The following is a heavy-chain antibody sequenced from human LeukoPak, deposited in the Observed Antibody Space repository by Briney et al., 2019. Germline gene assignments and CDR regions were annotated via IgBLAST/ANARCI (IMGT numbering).Heavy chain of an antibody. D-gene: IGHD3-10*01. V-gene: IGHV3-30*01. Sequence: GGSLRLSWAASGFTFSSNVMNWIRQAPGKGLEWVALISYDGNNKFYADSLKGRFTISRDNSRNTLFLQMNSLRGEDAAVYSCARGGIPTGPYYYFYYMDVWGKGTAVTVSS. CDR1: GFTFSSNV. J-gene: IGHJ6*03. CDR2: ISYDGNNK. CDR3: ARGGIPTGPYYYFYYMDV.